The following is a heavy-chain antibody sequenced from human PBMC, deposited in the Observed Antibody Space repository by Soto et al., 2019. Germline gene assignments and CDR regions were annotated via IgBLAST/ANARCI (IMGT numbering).Heavy chain of an antibody. CDR1: VFTFSSYS. CDR2: ISSSSIYI. J-gene: IGHJ4*02. Sequence: GGTLRLSCAASVFTFSSYSMNWVRQAPGKGLEWVSSISSSSIYIYSADAVKGRFTISRDNAKNSLYLQMNSLRAEDTAVYYCAREDYSNFDYWGQGTLVTVSS. D-gene: IGHD4-4*01. CDR3: AREDYSNFDY. V-gene: IGHV3-21*01.